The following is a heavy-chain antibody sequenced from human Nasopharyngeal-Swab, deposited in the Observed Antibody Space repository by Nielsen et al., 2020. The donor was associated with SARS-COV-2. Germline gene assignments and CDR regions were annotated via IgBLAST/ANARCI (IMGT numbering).Heavy chain of an antibody. Sequence: PGKGLEWIGSIYYSGSTYYNPSLKSRVTISVDTSKNQFSLKLSSVTAADTAVYYYARRVARAPRHEGDYHYGMDVWGQGTTVTVSS. V-gene: IGHV4-39*01. CDR2: IYYSGST. CDR3: ARRVARAPRHEGDYHYGMDV. J-gene: IGHJ6*02. D-gene: IGHD3-16*01.